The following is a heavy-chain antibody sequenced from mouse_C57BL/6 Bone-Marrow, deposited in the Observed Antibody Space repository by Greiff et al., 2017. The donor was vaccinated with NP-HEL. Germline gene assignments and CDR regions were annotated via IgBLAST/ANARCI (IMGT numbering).Heavy chain of an antibody. J-gene: IGHJ4*01. D-gene: IGHD1-1*01. CDR3: ARGGLYYYGSSFRVDY. CDR2: IHPNSGST. V-gene: IGHV1-64*01. Sequence: QVQLQQPGAELVKPGASVKLSCKASGYTFTSYWMHWVKQRPGQGLEWIGMIHPNSGSTNYNEKFKSKATLTVDKSSSPAYMQLSSLTSEDSAVYYCARGGLYYYGSSFRVDYWGQGTSVTVSS. CDR1: GYTFTSYW.